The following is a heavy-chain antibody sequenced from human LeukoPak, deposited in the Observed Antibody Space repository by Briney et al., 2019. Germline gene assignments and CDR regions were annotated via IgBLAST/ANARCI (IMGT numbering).Heavy chain of an antibody. CDR3: AGDLRFLEWLDFDY. CDR1: GFTLSSYG. CDR2: IRYDGSNK. Sequence: GGSLRLSCAASGFTLSSYGMHWVRQAPGKGLEWVAFIRYDGSNKYYADSVKGRFTISRDNSKNTLYLQMNSLRAEDTAVYYCAGDLRFLEWLDFDYWGQGTLVTVSS. J-gene: IGHJ4*02. D-gene: IGHD3-3*01. V-gene: IGHV3-30*02.